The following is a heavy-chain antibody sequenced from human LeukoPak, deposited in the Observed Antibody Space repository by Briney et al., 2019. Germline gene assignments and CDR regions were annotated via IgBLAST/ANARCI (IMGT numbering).Heavy chain of an antibody. CDR1: GYTFTGYY. V-gene: IGHV1-2*02. CDR3: ARDLMGLGSYYYYYYGMDV. D-gene: IGHD3-10*01. Sequence: ASVKVPCKASGYTFTGYYMHWVRQAPGQGLEWMGWINPNSGGTNYAQKFQGRVTMTRDTSISTAYMELSRLRSDDTAVYYCARDLMGLGSYYYYYYGMDVWGQGTTVTVSS. J-gene: IGHJ6*02. CDR2: INPNSGGT.